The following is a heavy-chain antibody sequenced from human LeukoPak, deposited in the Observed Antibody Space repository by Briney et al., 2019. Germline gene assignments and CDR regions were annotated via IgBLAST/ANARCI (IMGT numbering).Heavy chain of an antibody. CDR2: VDPNSGGT. J-gene: IGHJ5*02. CDR1: GYSFIDYY. D-gene: IGHD2-8*01. V-gene: IGHV1-2*02. Sequence: ASVRVSCKASGYSFIDYYIHWVRQAPGQGLEWVGWVDPNSGGTRYAQKFQGRVTVTRDTSIYTAYMELRRLRSDDTAVYYCMRDQDSCSNGICFDGFDLWGQGTLVTVSS. CDR3: MRDQDSCSNGICFDGFDL.